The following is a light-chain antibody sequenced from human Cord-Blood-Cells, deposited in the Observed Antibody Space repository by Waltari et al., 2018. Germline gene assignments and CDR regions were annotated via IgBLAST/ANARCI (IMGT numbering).Light chain of an antibody. CDR1: SSDLGSYSH. Sequence: SAPTHPAPVSGSPGPAINISCTGTSSDLGSYSHASLYRQHPGKAPKLMIYEGSKRPPGVSNRFSCSKSDNTASLTITGLQAEDVADYYCCSYAGSSTFEVFGGGTKLTVL. V-gene: IGLV2-23*03. CDR3: CSYAGSSTFEV. CDR2: EGS. J-gene: IGLJ2*01.